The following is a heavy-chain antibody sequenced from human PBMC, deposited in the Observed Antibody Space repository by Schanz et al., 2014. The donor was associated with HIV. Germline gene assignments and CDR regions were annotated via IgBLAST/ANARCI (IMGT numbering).Heavy chain of an antibody. CDR2: IIPIFGTA. V-gene: IGHV1-69*01. CDR3: ARAAFSSEYYYGMDV. D-gene: IGHD3-3*02. Sequence: QVQLVQSGAEVKKPGSSVKVSCKASGGTFSIYAISWVRQAPGQGLEWMGGIIPIFGTANYAQKFQGRIPIIADESTSTAYMELSSLRSADTAVYFCARAAFSSEYYYGMDVWGQGTTVTVSS. CDR1: GGTFSIYA. J-gene: IGHJ6*02.